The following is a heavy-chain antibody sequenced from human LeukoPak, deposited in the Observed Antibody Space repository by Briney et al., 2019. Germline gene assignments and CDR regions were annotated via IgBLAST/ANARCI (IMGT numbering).Heavy chain of an antibody. J-gene: IGHJ4*02. V-gene: IGHV4-30-4*01. CDR3: ARGPILDYYDSSGYYYGYDY. D-gene: IGHD3-22*01. Sequence: SETLSLTCTVSGGSISSGDYYWSWIRQPPGKGLEWIGYIYYSGSTYYNPSLKSRVTISVDTSKNQFSLKLSSVTAADTAVYYCARGPILDYYDSSGYYYGYDYWGQGTLVTVSS. CDR2: IYYSGST. CDR1: GGSISSGDYY.